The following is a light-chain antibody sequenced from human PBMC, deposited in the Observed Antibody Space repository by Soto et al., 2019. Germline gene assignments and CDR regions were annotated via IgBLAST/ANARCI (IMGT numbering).Light chain of an antibody. CDR1: QSLIYSNGNTY. CDR2: QVS. V-gene: IGKV2-30*01. CDR3: QQCHATPLT. J-gene: IGKJ5*01. Sequence: VLTQFPLSLSVTLGQPASISCRSSQSLIYSNGNTYLNWYQQRPGQSPRRLIYQVSIRDSGVPDRFSGSGYGTDFTLTITTLQPEDVGIYHFQQCHATPLTFGQGTRLEIK.